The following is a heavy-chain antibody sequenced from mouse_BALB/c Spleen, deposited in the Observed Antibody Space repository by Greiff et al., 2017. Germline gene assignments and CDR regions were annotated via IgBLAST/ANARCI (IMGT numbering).Heavy chain of an antibody. D-gene: IGHD1-1*01. J-gene: IGHJ2*01. CDR3: ARENYGSSLYFDY. CDR1: GFTFSSYA. CDR2: ISSGGST. V-gene: IGHV5-6-5*01. Sequence: EVQLVESGGGLVKPGGSLKLSCAASGFTFSSYAMSWVRQTPEKRLEWVASISSGGSTYYPDSVKGRFTISRDNARNILYLQMSSLRSEDTAMYYCARENYGSSLYFDYWGQGTTLTVSS.